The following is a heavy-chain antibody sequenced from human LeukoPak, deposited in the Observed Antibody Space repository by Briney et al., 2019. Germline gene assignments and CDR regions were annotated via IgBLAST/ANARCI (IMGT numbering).Heavy chain of an antibody. CDR2: IYYSGST. V-gene: IGHV4-59*08. CDR1: GGSISSYY. J-gene: IGHJ4*02. CDR3: ARHLRKAARPHYFDY. Sequence: SGTLSLTCTVSGGSISSYYWSWIRQPPGKGLEWIGYIYYSGSTNYNPSLKSRVTISVDTSKNQFSLKLSSVTAADTAVYYCARHLRKAARPHYFDYWGQGTLVTVSS. D-gene: IGHD6-6*01.